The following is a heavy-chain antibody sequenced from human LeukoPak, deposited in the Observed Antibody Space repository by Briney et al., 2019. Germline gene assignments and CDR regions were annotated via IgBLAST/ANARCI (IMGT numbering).Heavy chain of an antibody. D-gene: IGHD3-22*01. V-gene: IGHV4-59*12. CDR3: ARSRGNYYDSSGYQGYFDY. CDR2: IYYSGST. Sequence: SETLSLTCTVSGGSISSYYWSWIRQPPGKGLEWIGYIYYSGSTNYNPSLKSRVTMSVDTSKNQFSLKLSSVTAADTAVYYCARSRGNYYDSSGYQGYFDYWGQGTLVTVSS. J-gene: IGHJ4*02. CDR1: GGSISSYY.